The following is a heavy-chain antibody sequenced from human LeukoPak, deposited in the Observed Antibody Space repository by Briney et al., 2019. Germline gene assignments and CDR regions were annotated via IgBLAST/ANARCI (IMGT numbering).Heavy chain of an antibody. CDR1: GGSFSGYF. CDR2: INHSGST. D-gene: IGHD3-10*01. CDR3: ARGRYYYGLGSYGWSDP. J-gene: IGHJ5*02. V-gene: IGHV4-34*01. Sequence: SETLSLTCAVYGGSFSGYFWSWIRQPPGKGLEWIGEINHSGSTNYNPSLKSRVTISVDPSKNQFSLKLTSVTAADTAVYYCARGRYYYGLGSYGWSDPWGQGTLVTVSS.